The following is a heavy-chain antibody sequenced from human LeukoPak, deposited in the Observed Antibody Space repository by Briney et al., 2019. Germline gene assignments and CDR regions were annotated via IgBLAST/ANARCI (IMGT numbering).Heavy chain of an antibody. D-gene: IGHD6-19*01. CDR1: GGSFSGYY. Sequence: SETLSLTCAVYGGSFSGYYWSWIRQPPGKGLEWIGEINHSGSTNYNPSLKSRVTISVDTSKNQFSLKLSSVTAADTAVYYCALHIIAVAGISDYWGQGTLVTVSS. CDR3: ALHIIAVAGISDY. CDR2: INHSGST. V-gene: IGHV4-34*01. J-gene: IGHJ4*02.